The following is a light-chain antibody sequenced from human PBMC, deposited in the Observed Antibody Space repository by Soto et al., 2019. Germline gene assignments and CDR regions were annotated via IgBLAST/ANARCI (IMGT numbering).Light chain of an antibody. CDR3: LLSYSGARPWV. CDR2: DTS. Sequence: QAVVTQDPSLTVSPGGTVTLTCSSTTGAVTSGHYPYWFQQKPGQAPRTLIYDTSNKHSWTPARFSGSLLGGKAALTLSGAQPEDEAEYYCLLSYSGARPWVFGGGTQLTVL. V-gene: IGLV7-46*01. CDR1: TGAVTSGHY. J-gene: IGLJ3*02.